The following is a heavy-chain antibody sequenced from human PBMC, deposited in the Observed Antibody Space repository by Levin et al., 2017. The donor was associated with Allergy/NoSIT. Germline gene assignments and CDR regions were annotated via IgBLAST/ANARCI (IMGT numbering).Heavy chain of an antibody. CDR3: ARDLASIAARLTSYFDY. J-gene: IGHJ4*02. Sequence: GGSLRLSCAASGFTFSSYAMHWVRQAPGKGLEWVAVISYDGSNKYYADSVKGRFTISRDNSKNTLYLQMNSLRAEDTAVYYCARDLASIAARLTSYFDYWGQGTLVTVSS. V-gene: IGHV3-30-3*01. CDR1: GFTFSSYA. D-gene: IGHD6-6*01. CDR2: ISYDGSNK.